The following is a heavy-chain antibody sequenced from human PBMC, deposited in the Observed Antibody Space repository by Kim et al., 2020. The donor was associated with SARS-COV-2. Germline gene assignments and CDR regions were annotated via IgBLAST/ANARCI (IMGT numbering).Heavy chain of an antibody. J-gene: IGHJ4*02. V-gene: IGHV3-33*01. CDR3: ATLAGYYYGSGSPGDFDY. Sequence: GGSLRLSCAASGFTFSSYGMHWVRQAPGKGLEWVAVIWYDGSNKYYADSVKGRFTISRDNSKNTLYLQMNSLRAEDTAVYYCATLAGYYYGSGSPGDFDYWGQGTLVTRSS. D-gene: IGHD3-10*01. CDR2: IWYDGSNK. CDR1: GFTFSSYG.